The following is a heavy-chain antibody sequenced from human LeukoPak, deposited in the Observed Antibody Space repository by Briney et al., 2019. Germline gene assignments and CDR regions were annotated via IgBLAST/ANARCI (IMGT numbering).Heavy chain of an antibody. V-gene: IGHV4-4*09. CDR3: ARERGYSYSHCFDP. Sequence: PSETLSLTCTVSGGSISSYYWSWIRQPPGKGLEWIGYIYTSGSTNYNPSLKSRVTISVDTSKNQLSLKLSSVTAADTAVYYCARERGYSYSHCFDPWGQGTLVTVSS. CDR2: IYTSGST. D-gene: IGHD5-18*01. CDR1: GGSISSYY. J-gene: IGHJ5*02.